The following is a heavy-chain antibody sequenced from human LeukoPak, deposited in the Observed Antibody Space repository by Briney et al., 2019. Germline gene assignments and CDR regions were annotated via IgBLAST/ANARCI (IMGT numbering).Heavy chain of an antibody. CDR2: INPSGGTT. D-gene: IGHD6-13*01. CDR3: ARDRGLDIAAAGKFRHYYYYMDV. Sequence: ASVKVSCKASGYTFTSYHMHWVRQAPGQGLEWMGIINPSGGTTNYAQKFRGRVTMTRDMSTSTVYMELSSLRSEDTAVYYCARDRGLDIAAAGKFRHYYYYMDVWGRGTTVTVSS. J-gene: IGHJ6*03. V-gene: IGHV1-46*01. CDR1: GYTFTSYH.